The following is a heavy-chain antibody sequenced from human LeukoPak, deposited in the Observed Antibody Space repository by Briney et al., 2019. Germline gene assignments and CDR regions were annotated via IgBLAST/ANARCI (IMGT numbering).Heavy chain of an antibody. Sequence: SGTLSLTCAVSGGSINSDYWWSWVRQSPGKGLEWIGEIYHTGSVNYNLSLESRVTISRDRSKNQFSLMLRSVTAADTAVYYCARHDDFLSAYNYWGQGILVTVSS. J-gene: IGHJ4*02. CDR2: IYHTGSV. D-gene: IGHD3-3*01. V-gene: IGHV4-4*02. CDR3: ARHDDFLSAYNY. CDR1: GGSINSDYW.